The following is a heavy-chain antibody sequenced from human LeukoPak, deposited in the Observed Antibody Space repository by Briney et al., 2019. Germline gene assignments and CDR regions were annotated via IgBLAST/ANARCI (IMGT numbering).Heavy chain of an antibody. J-gene: IGHJ3*02. CDR1: GYSISSGYY. CDR3: ARGGSYLSAFDI. D-gene: IGHD1-26*01. Sequence: SETLSLTCTVSGYSISSGYYWGWIRQPPGKGLEWIGSIYHSGSTYYNPSLNSRVTISVDTSKNQFSLKLSSVTAADTAVYYCARGGSYLSAFDIWGQGTMVTVSS. V-gene: IGHV4-38-2*02. CDR2: IYHSGST.